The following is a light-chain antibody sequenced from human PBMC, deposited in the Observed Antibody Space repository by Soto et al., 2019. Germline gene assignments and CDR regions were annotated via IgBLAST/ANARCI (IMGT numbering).Light chain of an antibody. CDR1: QSVSSSY. CDR2: GAS. CDR3: QQYGSSIR. V-gene: IGKV3-20*01. J-gene: IGKJ4*01. Sequence: EIVLTQSPGTLSLSPGERATLSCRASQSVSSSYLAWYQQKPGQAPRLLIYGASSRATGIPDRFSGSGSGTDFTLTISRLEPEDFAVYYCQQYGSSIRFGGGTKVEIK.